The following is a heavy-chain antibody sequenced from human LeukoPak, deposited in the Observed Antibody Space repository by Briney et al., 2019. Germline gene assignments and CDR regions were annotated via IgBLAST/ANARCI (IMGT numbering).Heavy chain of an antibody. V-gene: IGHV1-46*01. J-gene: IGHJ4*02. CDR1: GYTFTSYY. CDR3: AREALNYGDMYYFDY. CDR2: INPSGGST. Sequence: ASVKVSCKASGYTFTSYYMHWVRQAPGQGLEWMGIINPSGGSTSYAQKFQGRVTMTTDTSTSTAYMELRSLTSDDTAVYYCAREALNYGDMYYFDYWGQGTLVTVSS. D-gene: IGHD4-17*01.